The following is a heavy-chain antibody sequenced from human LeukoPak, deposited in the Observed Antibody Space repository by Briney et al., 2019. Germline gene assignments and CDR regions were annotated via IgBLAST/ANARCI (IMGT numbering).Heavy chain of an antibody. CDR3: ARPPLGSGWTGAFDI. CDR1: GGSISSSSYY. D-gene: IGHD6-19*01. V-gene: IGHV4-39*01. CDR2: IYYSGST. Sequence: KPSETLSLTCTVSGGSISSSSYYWGWICQPPGKGLEWIGSIYYSGSTYYNPSLKSRVTISVDTSKNQFSLKLSSVTAADTAVYYCARPPLGSGWTGAFDIWGQGTMVTVSS. J-gene: IGHJ3*02.